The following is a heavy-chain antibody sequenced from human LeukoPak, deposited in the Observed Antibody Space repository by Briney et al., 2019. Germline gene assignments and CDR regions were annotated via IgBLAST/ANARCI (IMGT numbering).Heavy chain of an antibody. CDR1: GGTFSSYA. CDR2: LIPIFGTA. V-gene: IGHV1-69*13. J-gene: IGHJ6*02. CDR3: AGTVVDYGMDV. D-gene: IGHD2-15*01. Sequence: SVKVSCKASGGTFSSYAISWVRQAPGRGREWMGGLIPIFGTANYAQKFQGRVTITADESTSTAYMELSSLRSEDTAVYCCAGTVVDYGMDVWGQGTTVTVSS.